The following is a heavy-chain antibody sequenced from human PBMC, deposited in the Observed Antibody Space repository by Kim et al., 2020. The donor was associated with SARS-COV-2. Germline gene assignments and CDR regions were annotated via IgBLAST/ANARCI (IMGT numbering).Heavy chain of an antibody. J-gene: IGHJ6*02. V-gene: IGHV1-69*13. CDR3: ARENPGYSSSWYPTLYYYGMDV. D-gene: IGHD6-13*01. CDR2: IIPIFGTA. Sequence: SVKVSCKASGGTFSSYAISWVRQAPGQGLEWMGGIIPIFGTANYAQKFQGRVTITADESTSTAYMELSSLRSEDTAVYYCARENPGYSSSWYPTLYYYGMDVWGQGTTVTVSS. CDR1: GGTFSSYA.